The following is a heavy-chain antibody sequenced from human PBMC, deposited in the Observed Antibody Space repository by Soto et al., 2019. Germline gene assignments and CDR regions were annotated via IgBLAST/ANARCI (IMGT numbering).Heavy chain of an antibody. Sequence: QVQLVQAGVEVREPGASVKVSCKAVRYIFTNYGVSWVRQAPGQGLEWMGWITTYNGNTEYAQKFQGRVTMTKDASTSTAYMELGSRRSDDTAIYYCARALTVYGMDVWGQATTVTVSS. J-gene: IGHJ6*02. CDR1: RYIFTNYG. V-gene: IGHV1-18*01. CDR2: ITTYNGNT. CDR3: ARALTVYGMDV.